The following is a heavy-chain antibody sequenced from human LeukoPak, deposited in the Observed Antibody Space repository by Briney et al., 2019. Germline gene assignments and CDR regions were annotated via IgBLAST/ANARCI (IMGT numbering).Heavy chain of an antibody. Sequence: GGSLRLSCAASGFTFSDYYMSWIRQAPGKGLEWLAYISNSGDTRKYADSVTGRFTISRDNAKNSVSLQMNSLRAEDSGVYYCARDVRGRTPLKLGMKWFDPWGQGTRVTVSS. CDR1: GFTFSDYY. J-gene: IGHJ5*02. CDR2: ISNSGDTR. V-gene: IGHV3-11*01. D-gene: IGHD7-27*01. CDR3: ARDVRGRTPLKLGMKWFDP.